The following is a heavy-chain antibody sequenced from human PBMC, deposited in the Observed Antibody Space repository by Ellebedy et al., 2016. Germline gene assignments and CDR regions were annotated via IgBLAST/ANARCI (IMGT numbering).Heavy chain of an antibody. V-gene: IGHV4-4*07. CDR3: ARGNPPVGYFDY. CDR1: GGSINSYY. CDR2: MFSSGST. Sequence: SETLSLXXTVSGGSINSYYWIWIRKPAGKGLEWIGRMFSSGSTNYNPSLKSRVTMSVDTSKNQFSLKLTSVTAADTAVYYCARGNPPVGYFDYWGQGTLVSVSS. J-gene: IGHJ4*02. D-gene: IGHD2/OR15-2a*01.